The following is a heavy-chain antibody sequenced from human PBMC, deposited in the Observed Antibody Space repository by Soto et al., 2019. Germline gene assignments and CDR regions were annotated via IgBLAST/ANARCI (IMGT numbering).Heavy chain of an antibody. Sequence: GGTLRLSCSASGFTLSSYSMNWVRQAPGKGLEWVSYISSSSSTIYYADSVKGRFTISRDNAKNSLYLQMNSLRDEDTAVYYCARAYQRRNYYYGMDVWGQGTTVTVSS. J-gene: IGHJ6*02. CDR2: ISSSSSTI. CDR3: ARAYQRRNYYYGMDV. CDR1: GFTLSSYS. V-gene: IGHV3-48*02. D-gene: IGHD2-2*01.